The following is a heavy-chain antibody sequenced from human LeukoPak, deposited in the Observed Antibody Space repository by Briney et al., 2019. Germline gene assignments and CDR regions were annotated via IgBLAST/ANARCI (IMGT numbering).Heavy chain of an antibody. CDR2: IWYDGSNK. J-gene: IGHJ4*02. D-gene: IGHD1-20*01. CDR1: GFTFSSYG. V-gene: IGHV3-30*02. CDR3: AKVSITALDY. Sequence: GGSLRLSCAASGFTFSSYGMHWVRQAPGKGLEWVAVIWYDGSNKYYADSVKGRFTISRDNSKNTLYLQMNSLRAEDTAMYNCAKVSITALDYWGQGTLVTVSS.